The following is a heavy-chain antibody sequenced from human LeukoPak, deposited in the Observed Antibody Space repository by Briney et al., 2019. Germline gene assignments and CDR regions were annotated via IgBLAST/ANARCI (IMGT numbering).Heavy chain of an antibody. CDR3: ARADSKDY. CDR2: INPDSGDT. V-gene: IGHV1-2*06. CDR1: GGTFSSYA. J-gene: IGHJ4*02. D-gene: IGHD3-22*01. Sequence: ASVKVSCKASGGTFSSYAISWVRQAPGQGLEWMGRINPDSGDTNYAQKFQGRVSMTRDTSITTAYMELSRLRSDDTAVYYCARADSKDYWGQGTLVTVSS.